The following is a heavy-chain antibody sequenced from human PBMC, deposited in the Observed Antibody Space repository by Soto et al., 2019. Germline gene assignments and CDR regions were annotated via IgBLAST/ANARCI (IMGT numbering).Heavy chain of an antibody. D-gene: IGHD1-1*01. V-gene: IGHV1-69*12. CDR1: GGTFTSYI. Sequence: QVRLVQSGAEVKKPGSSVKVSCKGSGGTFTSYIITWVRHAPGQGLEWVGGIVPKFGTTNYAQKFQGRVTLYADESSSIVYLELSNLRSEDTGVSYCARERDDRFGRHYFCLDVCGQGTTVTVS. CDR2: IVPKFGTT. J-gene: IGHJ6*02. CDR3: ARERDDRFGRHYFCLDV.